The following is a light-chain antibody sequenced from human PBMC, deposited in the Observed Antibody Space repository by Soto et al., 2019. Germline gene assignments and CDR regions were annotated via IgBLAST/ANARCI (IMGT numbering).Light chain of an antibody. Sequence: EIVLTQSPAILSLSPGERATLSCRASQSVSSYLAWYQQKPGQAPRLLIYDASNRATGIPARFSGSESGTDFTLTISSLEPEDFAVYYCQHRSNWPVTFGEGTKVDIK. CDR3: QHRSNWPVT. CDR2: DAS. V-gene: IGKV3-11*01. J-gene: IGKJ1*01. CDR1: QSVSSY.